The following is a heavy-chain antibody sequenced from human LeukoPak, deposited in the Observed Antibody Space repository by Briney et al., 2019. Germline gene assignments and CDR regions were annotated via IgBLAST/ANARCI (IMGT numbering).Heavy chain of an antibody. D-gene: IGHD3-3*01. CDR2: SSAYNGNT. V-gene: IGHV1-18*01. Sequence: ASVKVSCKASGYTFTSYGISWVRQAPGQGLEWMGWSSAYNGNTNYAQKLQGRVTMTTDTSTSTAYMELRSLRSDDTAVYYCARSPGGTYDFWSGLFDYWGQGTLVTVSS. CDR1: GYTFTSYG. J-gene: IGHJ4*02. CDR3: ARSPGGTYDFWSGLFDY.